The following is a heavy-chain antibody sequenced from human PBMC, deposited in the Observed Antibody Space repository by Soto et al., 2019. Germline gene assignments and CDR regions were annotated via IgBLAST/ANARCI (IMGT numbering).Heavy chain of an antibody. CDR2: INDRGRT. CDR1: GWSFSGSY. CDR3: ARLDYADYTQPAGFDS. V-gene: IGHV4-34*01. J-gene: IGHJ5*01. Sequence: PSETLSLTCAVYGWSFSGSYWSWIRQPPGKGLEWIGEINDRGRTNYNPSLNSRVTISVDTSKNQFSLSLGSMTAADTAVYYCARLDYADYTQPAGFDSWGQGTLVTVSS. D-gene: IGHD4-17*01.